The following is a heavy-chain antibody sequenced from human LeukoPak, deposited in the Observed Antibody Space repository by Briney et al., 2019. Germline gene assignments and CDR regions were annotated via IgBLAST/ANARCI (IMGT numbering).Heavy chain of an antibody. J-gene: IGHJ4*02. CDR3: ATGFGIYGSGSYSNY. Sequence: ASVKVSCKVSGYTLTELSMHWVRQAPGKGLEWMGGFDPEDGETIYAQKFQGRVTMTEDTSTDTAYIELSSLRSEDTAVYYCATGFGIYGSGSYSNYWGQGTLVTVSS. V-gene: IGHV1-24*01. CDR1: GYTLTELS. D-gene: IGHD3-10*01. CDR2: FDPEDGET.